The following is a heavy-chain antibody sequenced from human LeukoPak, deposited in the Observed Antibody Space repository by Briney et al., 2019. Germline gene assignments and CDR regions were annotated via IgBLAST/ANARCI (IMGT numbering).Heavy chain of an antibody. D-gene: IGHD3-3*01. Sequence: PGRSLRLSCAASGFTFSRHGMDWVRQAPGKGLEWVSGINYSGGSTYYADSVKGRFTISRDNSKNTVYLQMNSLRAEETAVYYCAKQAWWSGYFYFLPFDYWGQGTLVTVSS. CDR3: AKQAWWSGYFYFLPFDY. J-gene: IGHJ4*02. CDR2: INYSGGST. V-gene: IGHV3-23*01. CDR1: GFTFSRHG.